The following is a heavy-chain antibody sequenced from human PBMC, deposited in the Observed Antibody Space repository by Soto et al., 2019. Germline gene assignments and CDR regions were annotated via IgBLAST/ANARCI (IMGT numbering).Heavy chain of an antibody. CDR1: GYTFTSYG. CDR2: ISAYNGNT. CDR3: ARGGSYDYVWGSYHVFDP. D-gene: IGHD3-16*02. V-gene: IGHV1-18*01. Sequence: GASVKVSCKASGYTFTSYGISWVRQAPGQGLEWMGWISAYNGNTNYAQKFQGRVTMTRDTSISTAYMELSRLRSDDTAVYYCARGGSYDYVWGSYHVFDPWGQGTLVTVSS. J-gene: IGHJ5*02.